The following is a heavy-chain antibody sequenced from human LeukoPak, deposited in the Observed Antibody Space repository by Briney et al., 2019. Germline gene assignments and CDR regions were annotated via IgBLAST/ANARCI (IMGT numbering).Heavy chain of an antibody. CDR1: GFTFSSYA. Sequence: PGGSLRLSCAASGFTFSSYAMHWVRQAPGKGLEWVAVISYDGSNKYYADSVKGRFTISRDNSKNTLYLQMNSLRAEDTAVYYCAKDRGIVGAIRTYYFDYWGQGTLVTVSS. V-gene: IGHV3-30-3*01. D-gene: IGHD1-26*01. CDR2: ISYDGSNK. CDR3: AKDRGIVGAIRTYYFDY. J-gene: IGHJ4*02.